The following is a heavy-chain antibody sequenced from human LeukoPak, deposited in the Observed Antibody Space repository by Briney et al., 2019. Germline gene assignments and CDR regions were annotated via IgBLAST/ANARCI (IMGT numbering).Heavy chain of an antibody. CDR2: ISYDGSDK. Sequence: GRSLRLSCAASGFTFSSYAMHWVRQAPGKGLEWVAVISYDGSDKYYADSVKGRFTISRDNSKNTLYLQMNSLRAEDTAVYYCAKDPRGIVVVPAEWFDPWGQGTLVTVSS. CDR1: GFTFSSYA. CDR3: AKDPRGIVVVPAEWFDP. V-gene: IGHV3-30-3*01. J-gene: IGHJ5*02. D-gene: IGHD2-2*01.